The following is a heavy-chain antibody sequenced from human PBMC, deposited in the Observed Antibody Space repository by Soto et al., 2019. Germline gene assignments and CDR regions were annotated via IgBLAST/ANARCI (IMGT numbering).Heavy chain of an antibody. V-gene: IGHV4-39*01. CDR1: GGSISSSSYY. CDR3: ARHYYCSSTGCYENYYYYMDV. CDR2: IYYSGST. Sequence: SETLSLTCTVSGGSISSSSYYWGWIRQPPGKGLEWIGSIYYSGSTYYNPSLKSRVTISVDTSKNQFSLKLSSVTAADTAVYYCARHYYCSSTGCYENYYYYMDVWGKGTTVTVSS. D-gene: IGHD2-2*01. J-gene: IGHJ6*03.